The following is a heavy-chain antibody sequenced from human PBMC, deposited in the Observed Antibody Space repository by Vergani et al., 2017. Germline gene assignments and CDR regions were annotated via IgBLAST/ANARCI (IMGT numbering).Heavy chain of an antibody. CDR2: IIPIFGTA. J-gene: IGHJ5*02. V-gene: IGHV1-69*06. CDR3: ALAESSTSCINSVCITPETGSWFHP. CDR1: GGTFSSYA. D-gene: IGHD2-2*01. Sequence: QVQLVQSGAEVKKPGSSVKVSCKASGGTFSSYAISWVRQAPGQWLEWMGAIIPIFGTANSAQKFQDRVTITRDRSMSTAYMELSSLRSEDTAMYYCALAESSTSCINSVCITPETGSWFHPWGQGTLVTVSS.